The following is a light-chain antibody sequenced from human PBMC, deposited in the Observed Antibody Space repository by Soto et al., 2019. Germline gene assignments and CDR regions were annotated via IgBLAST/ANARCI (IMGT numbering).Light chain of an antibody. Sequence: ETVMTQSPATLSVSPGERATLSCRASQSVSGDLAWYQQKPGQAPRLLIFAASTRATSVPARFTGSRSGKEFTLTINSLQSEDFAIYYCQQYNNWPRTFGQGTRVDIK. CDR3: QQYNNWPRT. CDR2: AAS. V-gene: IGKV3-15*01. CDR1: QSVSGD. J-gene: IGKJ1*01.